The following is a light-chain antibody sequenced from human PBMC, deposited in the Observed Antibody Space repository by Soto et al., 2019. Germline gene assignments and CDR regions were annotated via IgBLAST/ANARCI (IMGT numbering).Light chain of an antibody. CDR2: DND. Sequence: QSVLTQPPSVSAAPGQKVTISCSGSSSNIGNNFVSWYQQLPGTVPKLLIYDNDKRPSGIPDRFSGSKSGTSATLGITGLQTGDEADYYCGTWYSSLSAVVFGTGTKLTVL. V-gene: IGLV1-51*01. CDR3: GTWYSSLSAVV. J-gene: IGLJ1*01. CDR1: SSNIGNNF.